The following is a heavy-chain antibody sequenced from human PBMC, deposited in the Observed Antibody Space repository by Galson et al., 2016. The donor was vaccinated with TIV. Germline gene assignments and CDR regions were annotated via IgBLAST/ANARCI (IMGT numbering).Heavy chain of an antibody. V-gene: IGHV3-49*03. Sequence: SLRLSCVASGFTFGHYAVNWFRQAPGKGLEWVGFITSKTYGATTEYAASVKGRFTISRDDSRNIAYLQMNSLKTEDTAVYYCTRTAMGSTRNAFDIWGQGTVVTVSS. CDR2: ITSKTYGATT. CDR1: GFTFGHYA. J-gene: IGHJ3*02. D-gene: IGHD1-1*01. CDR3: TRTAMGSTRNAFDI.